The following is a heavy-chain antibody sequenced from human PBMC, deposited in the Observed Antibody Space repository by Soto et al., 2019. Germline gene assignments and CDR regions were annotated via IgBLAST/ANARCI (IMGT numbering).Heavy chain of an antibody. V-gene: IGHV1-3*01. D-gene: IGHD2-15*01. CDR2: INAGNGNT. Sequence: ASVKVSCKASGYTFTSCAMHWVRQAPGQRLEWMGWINAGNGNTKYSQKFQGRVTITRDTSASTAYMELSSLRSEDTAVYYCARTIPNCSGGSCYYYYFDYWGQGTLVTVPQ. CDR3: ARTIPNCSGGSCYYYYFDY. CDR1: GYTFTSCA. J-gene: IGHJ4*02.